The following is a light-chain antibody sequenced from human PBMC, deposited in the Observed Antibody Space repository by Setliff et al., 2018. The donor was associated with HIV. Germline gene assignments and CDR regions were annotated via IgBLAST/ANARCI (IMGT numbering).Light chain of an antibody. V-gene: IGLV2-14*01. Sequence: QSVLTQPASVSASPGQSITISCTGTTSDISHYNFVSWYQQHPDSAPKLLIYEVFNRPSGVSHRFSSSKSGNTASLTISGLQAEDEADYYCSSYTRTNLLVFGTETKVTVL. CDR3: SSYTRTNLLV. J-gene: IGLJ1*01. CDR1: TSDISHYNF. CDR2: EVF.